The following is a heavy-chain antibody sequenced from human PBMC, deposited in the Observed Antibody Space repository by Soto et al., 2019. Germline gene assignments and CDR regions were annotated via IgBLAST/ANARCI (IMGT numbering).Heavy chain of an antibody. CDR1: GGSISSYY. V-gene: IGHV4-59*08. J-gene: IGHJ4*02. CDR3: ARQGYDILTGYYHYFDY. D-gene: IGHD3-9*01. CDR2: IYYSGST. Sequence: SETLSLTCTVSGGSISSYYWSWIRQPPGKGLEWIGYIYYSGSTNYNPSLKSRVTISVDTSKNQFSLKLSSVTAADTAVYYCARQGYDILTGYYHYFDYWGQGTLVTVSS.